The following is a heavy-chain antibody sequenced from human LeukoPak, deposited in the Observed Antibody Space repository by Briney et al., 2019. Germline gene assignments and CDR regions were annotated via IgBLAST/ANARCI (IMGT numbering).Heavy chain of an antibody. J-gene: IGHJ5*02. CDR2: IYSGGST. V-gene: IGHV3-66*01. CDR3: ARDSNGGNSYWFDP. D-gene: IGHD4-23*01. CDR1: GFTVSSNY. Sequence: GGSLRLSCAASGFTVSSNYMSWVRQAPGKGLEWVSVIYSGGSTYYADSVKGRFTISRDNSKNTQYLQMNSLRAEDTAVYYCARDSNGGNSYWFDPWGQGTLVTVSS.